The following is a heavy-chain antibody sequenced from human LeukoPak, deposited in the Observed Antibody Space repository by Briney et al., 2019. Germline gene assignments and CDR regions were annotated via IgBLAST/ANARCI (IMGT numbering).Heavy chain of an antibody. D-gene: IGHD1-26*01. Sequence: ASVKVSCKASGYTFTGYYMHWVRQTPGQGLEWMGWINPNSGGTNYAQKFQGRVTMTRDTSISTAYMELSRLRSDDTAVYYCARDLAGATSHYYYYMDVWGKGTTVTISS. CDR2: INPNSGGT. V-gene: IGHV1-2*02. CDR3: ARDLAGATSHYYYYMDV. J-gene: IGHJ6*03. CDR1: GYTFTGYY.